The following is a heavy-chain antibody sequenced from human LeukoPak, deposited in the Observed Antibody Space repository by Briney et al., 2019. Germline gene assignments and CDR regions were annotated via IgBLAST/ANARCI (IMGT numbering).Heavy chain of an antibody. CDR2: IYYSGCT. V-gene: IGHV4-59*08. J-gene: IGHJ3*02. CDR3: ALRDYYGAFDI. D-gene: IGHD3-10*01. CDR1: GGSISSYY. Sequence: SETLSLTCTVSGGSISSYYWSWIRQPPGKGLEWIGYIYYSGCTNYNPSLKSRVTISVDTSKNQFSLKLSSVTAADTAVYYCALRDYYGAFDIWGQGTMVTVSS.